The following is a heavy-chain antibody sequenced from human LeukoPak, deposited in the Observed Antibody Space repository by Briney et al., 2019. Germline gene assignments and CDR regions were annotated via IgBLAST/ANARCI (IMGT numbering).Heavy chain of an antibody. CDR3: AREDIDYDFWSGASHWFDP. D-gene: IGHD3-3*01. Sequence: PGGSLRLSCAASGFTFSSYSMNWVRQAPGKGLEWVSYISSSSSTIYYADSVKGRFTISRDNAKNSLCLQMSSLRAEDTAVYYCAREDIDYDFWSGASHWFDPWGQGTLVTVSS. J-gene: IGHJ5*02. CDR2: ISSSSSTI. CDR1: GFTFSSYS. V-gene: IGHV3-48*01.